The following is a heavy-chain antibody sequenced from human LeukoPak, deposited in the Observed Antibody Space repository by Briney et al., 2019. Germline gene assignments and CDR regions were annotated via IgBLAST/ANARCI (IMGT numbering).Heavy chain of an antibody. CDR2: ISSSGHTT. D-gene: IGHD3-22*01. Sequence: GGSLRLSCAASGFTFSDYYMSWIRQAPGEGLEWVSYISSSGHTTHYADSVKGRFTISRDNAKKTLYLQMNSLRAEDTAVYSCARGDYYDTSGYYGTGDYWGQGTLVTVSS. CDR1: GFTFSDYY. CDR3: ARGDYYDTSGYYGTGDY. J-gene: IGHJ4*02. V-gene: IGHV3-11*04.